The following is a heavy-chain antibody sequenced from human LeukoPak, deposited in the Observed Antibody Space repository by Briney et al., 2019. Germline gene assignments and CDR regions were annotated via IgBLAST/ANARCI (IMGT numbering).Heavy chain of an antibody. V-gene: IGHV1-2*04. J-gene: IGHJ5*02. CDR2: INPNSGGT. CDR3: ARVPLRGVATNWFDP. D-gene: IGHD3-3*01. Sequence: GASVKVSCKASGYTFTGYCMHWVRQAPGQGLEWMGWINPNSGGTNYAQKFQGWVTMTRDTSISTAYMELSRLRSDDTAVYYCARVPLRGVATNWFDPWGQGTLVTVSS. CDR1: GYTFTGYC.